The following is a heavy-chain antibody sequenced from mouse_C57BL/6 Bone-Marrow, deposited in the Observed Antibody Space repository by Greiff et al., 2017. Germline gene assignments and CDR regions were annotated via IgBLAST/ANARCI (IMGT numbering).Heavy chain of an antibody. CDR1: GYTFTSYW. Sequence: QVQLKQPGAELVKPGASVKMSCKASGYTFTSYWITWVKQRPGQGLEWIGDIYPGSGSTNYNEKFKSKATLTVDTSSSTAYMQLSSLTSEDSAVYYCASNPLHYDGSSYWYFDVWGTGTTVTVSS. D-gene: IGHD1-1*01. V-gene: IGHV1-55*01. CDR3: ASNPLHYDGSSYWYFDV. CDR2: IYPGSGST. J-gene: IGHJ1*03.